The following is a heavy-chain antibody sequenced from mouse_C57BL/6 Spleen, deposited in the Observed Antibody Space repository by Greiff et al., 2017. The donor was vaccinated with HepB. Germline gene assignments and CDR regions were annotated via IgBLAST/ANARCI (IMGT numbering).Heavy chain of an antibody. J-gene: IGHJ4*01. V-gene: IGHV1-59*01. D-gene: IGHD1-1*01. CDR2: IDPSDSYT. CDR3: ARGVLRRRGAMDY. CDR1: GYTFTSYW. Sequence: VQLQQPGAELVRPGPSVKLSCKASGYTFTSYWMHWVKQRPGQGLEWIGVIDPSDSYTNYNQKFKGKATLTVDTSSSTAYMQLSSLTSEDSAVYYCARGVLRRRGAMDYWGQGTSVTVSS.